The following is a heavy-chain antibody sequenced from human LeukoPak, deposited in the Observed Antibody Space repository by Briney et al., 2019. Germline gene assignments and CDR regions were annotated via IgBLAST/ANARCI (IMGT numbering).Heavy chain of an antibody. D-gene: IGHD3-9*01. Sequence: ASVKVSCKASGYKLNSYGISWVRQAPGQGLQWMGWIGPFNGHTNYAQNFQGRVTMTTDTSTSTASMELKSLTSHDTAIYYCARAIGYDRLPAFDSWGQGTLVTVSS. CDR3: ARAIGYDRLPAFDS. J-gene: IGHJ4*02. CDR1: GYKLNSYG. V-gene: IGHV1-18*01. CDR2: IGPFNGHT.